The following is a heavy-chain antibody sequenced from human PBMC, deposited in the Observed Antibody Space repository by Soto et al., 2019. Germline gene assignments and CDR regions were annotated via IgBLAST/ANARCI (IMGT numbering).Heavy chain of an antibody. Sequence: NPSETLSLTCTVSGGSVSSYYWSWIRQPPGKGLEWIGYIYYSGSTNYNPSLKSRVTISVDTSKNQFSLKLSSVTAADTAVYYCAREAKDCSGGSCYFAPFDYWGQGTLVTVSS. V-gene: IGHV4-59*02. CDR1: GGSVSSYY. CDR3: AREAKDCSGGSCYFAPFDY. CDR2: IYYSGST. D-gene: IGHD2-15*01. J-gene: IGHJ4*02.